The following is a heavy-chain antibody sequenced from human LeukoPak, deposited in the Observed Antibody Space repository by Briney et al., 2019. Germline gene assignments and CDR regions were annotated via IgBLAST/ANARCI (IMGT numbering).Heavy chain of an antibody. J-gene: IGHJ5*02. CDR3: ARNAETIPYNWFDP. V-gene: IGHV4-39*07. CDR1: GGSISNSHYY. Sequence: SETLSLTCTVSGGSISNSHYYWGWIRQPPGKGLEWIGTIYFSGSTYYKPSLKSRVTISVDTSKNQFSLKLSSLTAADTAVYYCARNAETIPYNWFDPWGQGTLVTVSS. CDR2: IYFSGST. D-gene: IGHD1-14*01.